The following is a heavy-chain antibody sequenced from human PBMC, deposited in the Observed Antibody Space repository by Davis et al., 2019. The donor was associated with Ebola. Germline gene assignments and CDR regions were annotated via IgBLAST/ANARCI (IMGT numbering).Heavy chain of an antibody. J-gene: IGHJ6*02. CDR3: ARYQGSVNYYYYYGMDV. CDR1: GGTFSSYA. D-gene: IGHD2-15*01. V-gene: IGHV1-69*13. CDR2: IIPIFGTA. Sequence: SVKVSCKASGGTFSSYAISWVRQAPGQGLEWMGGIIPIFGTANYAQKFQGRVTITADESTSTAYMELSSLRSDDTAVYYCARYQGSVNYYYYYGMDVWGQGTTVTVSS.